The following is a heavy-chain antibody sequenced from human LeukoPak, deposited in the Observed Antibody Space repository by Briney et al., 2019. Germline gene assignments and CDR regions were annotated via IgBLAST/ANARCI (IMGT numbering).Heavy chain of an antibody. D-gene: IGHD3-16*01. J-gene: IGHJ6*03. CDR2: IKQDGSEK. CDR3: ARAGGYVLNSFYMDV. V-gene: IGHV3-7*01. CDR1: GFTFSSYW. Sequence: GGSLRLSCAASGFTFSSYWMSWVRQAPGKGLEWVAHIKQDGSEKYYVDSVKGRFTISRDNAKNSLYLQMNSLRAEDTAVYYCARAGGYVLNSFYMDVWGKGTTVTISS.